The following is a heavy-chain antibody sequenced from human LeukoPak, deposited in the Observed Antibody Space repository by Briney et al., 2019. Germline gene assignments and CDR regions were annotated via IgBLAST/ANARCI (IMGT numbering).Heavy chain of an antibody. D-gene: IGHD1-14*01. J-gene: IGHJ4*02. V-gene: IGHV4-39*01. CDR3: ARQSRSGISDY. CDR1: GGSIASTSYY. Sequence: MTSEALSLTCTVSGGSIASTSYYWGWIRQPPGKGLEWIGAFHYSGTTHYNPSLKSRVTISVDTSKNQFSLTLYSVTAADAAVYYCARQSRSGISDYWGQGTLVTVSS. CDR2: FHYSGTT.